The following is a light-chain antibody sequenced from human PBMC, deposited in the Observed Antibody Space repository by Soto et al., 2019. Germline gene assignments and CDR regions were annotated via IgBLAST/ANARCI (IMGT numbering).Light chain of an antibody. J-gene: IGKJ1*01. CDR1: QSVSSN. CDR2: GAS. Sequence: EIVMTQSPATLSVSPGERATLSCRASQSVSSNLAWYRQKPGQAPRLLIYGASTGATGIPARFSGSGSGTETNLTISSLQDEDFAVYYCQQYNNWPGTFGQGTKVEIK. CDR3: QQYNNWPGT. V-gene: IGKV3-15*01.